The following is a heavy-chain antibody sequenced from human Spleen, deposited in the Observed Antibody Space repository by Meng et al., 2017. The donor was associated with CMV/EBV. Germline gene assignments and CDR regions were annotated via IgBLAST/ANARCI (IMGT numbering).Heavy chain of an antibody. J-gene: IGHJ4*02. D-gene: IGHD2-2*01. CDR2: IKSKTDGGTT. Sequence: GESLKISCAASGFTFSNAWMSWVRQAPGKGLEWVGRIKSKTDGGTTDYAAPVKGRFTIYRDDSKNTVYLQMNGLKTEDTAVYYCTTEAHIVVVPAATNYFDYWGQGTLVTVSS. CDR3: TTEAHIVVVPAATNYFDY. CDR1: GFTFSNAW. V-gene: IGHV3-15*01.